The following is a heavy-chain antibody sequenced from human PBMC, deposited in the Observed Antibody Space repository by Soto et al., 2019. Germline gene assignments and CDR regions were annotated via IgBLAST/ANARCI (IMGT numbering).Heavy chain of an antibody. J-gene: IGHJ3*02. D-gene: IGHD2-15*01. Sequence: GGSLRLSCAASGFTFSSYSMNWVRQAPGKGLEWVSYISSSGSTIYYADSVKGRFTISRDNAKNTLYLQMNSLRAEDTAVYYCARAWVARIGVAGPSSWAFDIWGQGTMVTVSS. CDR3: ARAWVARIGVAGPSSWAFDI. V-gene: IGHV3-48*01. CDR2: ISSSGSTI. CDR1: GFTFSSYS.